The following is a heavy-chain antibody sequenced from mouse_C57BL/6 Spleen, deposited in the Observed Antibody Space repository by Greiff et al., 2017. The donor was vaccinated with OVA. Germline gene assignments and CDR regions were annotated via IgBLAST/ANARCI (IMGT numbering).Heavy chain of an antibody. V-gene: IGHV5-16*01. J-gene: IGHJ3*01. CDR3: ARDEGYDGYPSWMAY. CDR2: INYDGSST. CDR1: GFTFSDYY. Sequence: EVKLVESEGGLVQPGSSMKLSCTASGFTFSDYYMAWVRQVPEKGLEWVANINYDGSSTYYLDSLKSRFIISRDNAKNILYLQMSSLKSEDTATYYGARDEGYDGYPSWMAYWGQGTLVTVSA. D-gene: IGHD2-3*01.